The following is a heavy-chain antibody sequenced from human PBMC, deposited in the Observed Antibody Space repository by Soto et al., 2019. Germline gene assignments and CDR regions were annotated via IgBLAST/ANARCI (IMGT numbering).Heavy chain of an antibody. CDR3: ARGGGSDSFDY. D-gene: IGHD5-12*01. Sequence: QLQLHESGSGLVKPSQTLSLTCTVSGASITFGGYSWSWIRQTPGKGLEWIGYINHLETTFYNPSFESRLTLSIDRAKNQFSLTLHSMSAAYRAVYFCARGGGSDSFDYWGQGILVTVSS. CDR2: INHLETT. J-gene: IGHJ4*02. CDR1: GASITFGGYS. V-gene: IGHV4-30-2*01.